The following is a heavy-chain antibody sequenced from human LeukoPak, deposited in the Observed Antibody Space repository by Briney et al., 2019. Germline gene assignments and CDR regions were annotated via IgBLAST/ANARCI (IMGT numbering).Heavy chain of an antibody. V-gene: IGHV1-2*06. CDR3: ARRYLGSGSLPGL. Sequence: GASVKASCKASRYAFTGYYMHWVRQAPGQGLEWMGRINPNSGGTNYAQKFQGRVTMTRDTSISTAYMELSRLRSDDTAVYYCARRYLGSGSLPGLWGQGTLVTVSS. CDR2: INPNSGGT. J-gene: IGHJ4*02. CDR1: RYAFTGYY. D-gene: IGHD3-10*01.